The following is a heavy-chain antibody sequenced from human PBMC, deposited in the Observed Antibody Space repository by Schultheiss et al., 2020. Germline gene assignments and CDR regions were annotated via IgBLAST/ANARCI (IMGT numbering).Heavy chain of an antibody. CDR2: IYTSGST. V-gene: IGHV4-4*07. Sequence: SESLSLTCTVSGGSISSYYWSWIRQPAGKGLEWIGRIYTSGSTNYNPSLKSRVTMSVDTSKNPFSLKLSSVTAADTAVYYCARDGGREDIVVVPAASLDVWGEGATGNVSS. CDR1: GGSISSYY. CDR3: ARDGGREDIVVVPAASLDV. D-gene: IGHD2-2*01. J-gene: IGHJ6*04.